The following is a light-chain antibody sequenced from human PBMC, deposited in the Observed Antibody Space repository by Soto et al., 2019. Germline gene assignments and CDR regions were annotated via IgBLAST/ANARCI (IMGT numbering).Light chain of an antibody. Sequence: EVVLTQSPGTLSLSPGERATLSCRASQKITSTYLAWYQQKPGQAPRLLIYGASTRAIGIPDRFSGSGSGTDFTLTISRLEPEDLAVYYCQHFHNLLYTFGQGTKLEIK. CDR1: QKITSTY. V-gene: IGKV3-20*01. CDR2: GAS. CDR3: QHFHNLLYT. J-gene: IGKJ2*01.